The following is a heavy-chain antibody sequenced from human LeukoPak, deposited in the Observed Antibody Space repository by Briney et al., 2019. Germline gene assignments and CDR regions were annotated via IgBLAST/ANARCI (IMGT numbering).Heavy chain of an antibody. CDR1: GYTFTSYD. V-gene: IGHV1-8*01. CDR2: MSPNSGDT. J-gene: IGHJ4*02. Sequence: ASVKVSCKDSGYTFTSYDFNWVRQATGQRPEWMGWMSPNSGDTGYAQKFQDRVTMTRNTSISKAHIERSRLGPDEPAVYYCARDPPNWGYDYWGPGTLVTVSS. D-gene: IGHD7-27*01. CDR3: ARDPPNWGYDY.